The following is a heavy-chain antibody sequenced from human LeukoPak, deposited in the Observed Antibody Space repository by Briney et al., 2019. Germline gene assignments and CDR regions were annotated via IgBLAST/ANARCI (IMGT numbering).Heavy chain of an antibody. Sequence: PSETLSLTCAVSGYSISSGYYWGWIRQPQGKGLEWIGSIYHSGSTYYNPSLKSRVTISVDTSKNQFSLKLSSVTAADTAVYYCARGRSTIFGVVIYYFDYWGQGTLVTVSS. D-gene: IGHD3-3*01. CDR3: ARGRSTIFGVVIYYFDY. CDR2: IYHSGST. CDR1: GYSISSGYY. J-gene: IGHJ4*02. V-gene: IGHV4-38-2*01.